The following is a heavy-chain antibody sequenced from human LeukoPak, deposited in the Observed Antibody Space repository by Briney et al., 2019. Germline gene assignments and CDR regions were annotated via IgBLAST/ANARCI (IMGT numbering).Heavy chain of an antibody. CDR2: ISYDGSHE. V-gene: IGHV3-30*03. J-gene: IGHJ4*02. CDR1: GFTFSSYG. CDR3: ARDGAVAVSPPSFFDY. D-gene: IGHD6-19*01. Sequence: AGRSLRLSCAASGFTFSSYGMHWVRQAPGKGLEWVAVISYDGSHECYADSVKGRFTISRDSSKSTLYLQMNSLRAEDTAVYYCARDGAVAVSPPSFFDYWGQGTLVTVSS.